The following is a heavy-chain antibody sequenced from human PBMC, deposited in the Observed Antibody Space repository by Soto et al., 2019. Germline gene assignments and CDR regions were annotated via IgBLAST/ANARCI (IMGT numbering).Heavy chain of an antibody. J-gene: IGHJ6*02. CDR2: ISGSGGST. Sequence: GGSLRLSCAASGFTFSSYAMSWVRQAPGKGLEWVSAISGSGGSTYYADSVKGRFTISRDNSKNTLYLQMNSLRAEDTAVYYWAKILRADYDSSGYPYYYYGMDVWGQGTTVTVS. CDR1: GFTFSSYA. D-gene: IGHD3-22*01. V-gene: IGHV3-23*01. CDR3: AKILRADYDSSGYPYYYYGMDV.